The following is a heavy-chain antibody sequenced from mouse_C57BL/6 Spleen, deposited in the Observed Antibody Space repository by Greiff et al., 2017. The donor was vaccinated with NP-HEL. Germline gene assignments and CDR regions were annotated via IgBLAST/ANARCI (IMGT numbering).Heavy chain of an antibody. V-gene: IGHV3-6*01. J-gene: IGHJ4*01. CDR2: ISYDGSN. CDR3: AGSSGYFAYYAMDY. Sequence: EVKLQESGPGLVKPSQSLSLTCSVTGYSITSGYYWNWIRQFPGNKLEWMGYISYDGSNNYNPSLKNRISITRDTSKNQFFLKLNSVTTEDTATYYCAGSSGYFAYYAMDYWGQGTSVTVSS. CDR1: GYSITSGYY. D-gene: IGHD3-2*02.